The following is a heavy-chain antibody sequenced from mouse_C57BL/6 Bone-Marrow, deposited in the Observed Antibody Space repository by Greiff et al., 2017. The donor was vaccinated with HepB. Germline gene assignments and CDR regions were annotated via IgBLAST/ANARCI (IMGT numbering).Heavy chain of an antibody. J-gene: IGHJ2*01. CDR1: GYTFTDYY. V-gene: IGHV1-75*01. Sequence: QVQLKESGPELVKPGASVKISCKASGYTFTDYYINWVKQRPGQGLEWIGWIFPGSGSTYYNEKFKGKATLTVDKSSSTAYMLLSSLTSEDSAVYFCARRITTVVAYYFDYWGQGTTLTVSS. CDR3: ARRITTVVAYYFDY. D-gene: IGHD1-1*01. CDR2: IFPGSGST.